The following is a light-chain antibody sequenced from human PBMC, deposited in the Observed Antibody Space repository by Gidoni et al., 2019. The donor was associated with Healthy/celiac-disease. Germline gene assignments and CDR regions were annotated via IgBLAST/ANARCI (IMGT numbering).Light chain of an antibody. J-gene: IGKJ1*01. V-gene: IGKV4-1*01. Sequence: DIVMTQSPDSLAVSLGERATINCKSSQSVLYSSNNKNYLAWYQQKPGQPPKLLIYWASTRESGVPDRFNGSGSGTDFTLTISSLQAEDVAVYYCQQYYSTPRTFGQXTKVEIK. CDR2: WAS. CDR3: QQYYSTPRT. CDR1: QSVLYSSNNKNY.